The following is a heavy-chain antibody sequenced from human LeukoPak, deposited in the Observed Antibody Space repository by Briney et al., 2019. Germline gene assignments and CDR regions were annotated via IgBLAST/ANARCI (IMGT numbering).Heavy chain of an antibody. D-gene: IGHD6-19*01. V-gene: IGHV1-2*02. J-gene: IGHJ5*02. CDR1: GYTFTSYY. CDR3: ARDRVTRQWLSPGWFDP. CDR2: INPNSGGT. Sequence: ASVKVSCKASGYTFTSYYMHWVRQAPGQGLEWMGWINPNSGGTNYAQKFQGRVTMTRDTSISTAYMELSRLRSDDTAVYYCARDRVTRQWLSPGWFDPWGQGTLVTVSS.